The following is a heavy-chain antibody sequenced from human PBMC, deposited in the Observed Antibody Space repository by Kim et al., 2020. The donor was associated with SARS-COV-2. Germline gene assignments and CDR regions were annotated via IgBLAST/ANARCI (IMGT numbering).Heavy chain of an antibody. CDR2: ISSSSSYI. D-gene: IGHD3-10*01. CDR3: ARRSYYYGSGSYYTDY. Sequence: GGSLRLSCAASGFTFSSYSMNWVRQAPGKGLEWVSSISSSSSYIYYADSVKGRFTISRDNAKNSLYLQMNSLRAEDTAVYYCARRSYYYGSGSYYTDYWGQGTLVTVSS. CDR1: GFTFSSYS. J-gene: IGHJ4*02. V-gene: IGHV3-21*01.